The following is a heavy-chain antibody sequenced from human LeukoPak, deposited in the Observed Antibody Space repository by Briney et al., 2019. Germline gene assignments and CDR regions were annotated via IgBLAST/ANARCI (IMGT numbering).Heavy chain of an antibody. D-gene: IGHD3-3*01. J-gene: IGHJ6*02. CDR1: GFTLINFW. CDR2: IKQDGGET. CDR3: AGVRQEWQMDV. V-gene: IGHV3-7*01. Sequence: GGSLRLSRAASGFTLINFWMTWVRLAPGKGLEWVAKIKQDGGETFHADSVKGRLTISRDNATKSLYLQMNSLRAGNTAVYYCAGVRQEWQMDVWGQGTAVTVSS.